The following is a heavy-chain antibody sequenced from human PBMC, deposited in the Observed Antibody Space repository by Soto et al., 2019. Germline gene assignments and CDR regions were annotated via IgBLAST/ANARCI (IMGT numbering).Heavy chain of an antibody. CDR2: INSGNGNT. D-gene: IGHD2-2*01. CDR1: GYTFTNYA. V-gene: IGHV1-3*01. CDR3: ARGCSSTSCSDY. J-gene: IGHJ4*02. Sequence: ASVKVSCKASGYTFTNYAMHWGLEAPGQRVEWMGWINSGNGNTIYSQMFQGRVTITRDTFASTAYMELSSLRSEDTAVYYCARGCSSTSCSDYWGQGT.